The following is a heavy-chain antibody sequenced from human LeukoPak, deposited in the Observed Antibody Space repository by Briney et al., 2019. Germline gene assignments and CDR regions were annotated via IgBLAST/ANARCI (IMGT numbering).Heavy chain of an antibody. CDR2: IIPIFGTA. CDR1: GVTFSSYA. D-gene: IGHD3-10*01. CDR3: ARSPHPVDSRSRSYYWFDP. J-gene: IGHJ5*02. Sequence: SVKVSCKASGVTFSSYAISWVRQAPGQGLEWMGGIIPIFGTANYAQKFQGRVTITADESTSTAYMELSSLRSEDTAVYYCARSPHPVDSRSRSYYWFDPWGQGTLVTVSS. V-gene: IGHV1-69*13.